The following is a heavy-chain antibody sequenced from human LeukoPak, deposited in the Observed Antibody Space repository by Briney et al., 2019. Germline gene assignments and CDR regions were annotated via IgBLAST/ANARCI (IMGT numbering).Heavy chain of an antibody. D-gene: IGHD3-10*01. CDR2: INPNSGGT. CDR1: GYTFTGYY. CDR3: ARGSVEYYYGSGSPYYFDY. J-gene: IGHJ4*02. V-gene: IGHV1-2*02. Sequence: ASVKVSCKASGYTFTGYYMHWVRQAPGQGLEWMGWINPNSGGTNYAQKFQGRVTMTRDTSISTAYMELSRLRSEDTAVYYCARGSVEYYYGSGSPYYFDYWGQGTLVTVSS.